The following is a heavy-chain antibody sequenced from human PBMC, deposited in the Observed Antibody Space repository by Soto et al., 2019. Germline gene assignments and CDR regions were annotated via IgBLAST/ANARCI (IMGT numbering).Heavy chain of an antibody. CDR1: GFNVNSDY. V-gene: IGHV3-53*01. Sequence: EVQLVESGGGLIHPGGSLRLSCAASGFNVNSDYMNWVRQTPGKGLEWVASIYSGETTYYADSVRGRFTISSDKSKNTAYLLMDNLRVDDTGVYYCTRWNGFADYWGQGTLVTVSS. D-gene: IGHD1-1*01. CDR3: TRWNGFADY. J-gene: IGHJ4*02. CDR2: IYSGETT.